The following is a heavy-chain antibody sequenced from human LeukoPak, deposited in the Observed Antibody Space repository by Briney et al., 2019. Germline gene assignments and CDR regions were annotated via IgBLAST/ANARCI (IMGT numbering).Heavy chain of an antibody. CDR1: GYTFTGYY. Sequence: GASVKVSCKASGYTFTGYYMHWVRQALGQGLEWMGWINPNSGGTNYAQKFQGRVTMTRDTSISTAYMELSRLRSDDTAVYYCARALIAAAVADAFDIWGQGTMVTVSS. J-gene: IGHJ3*02. CDR2: INPNSGGT. D-gene: IGHD6-13*01. V-gene: IGHV1-2*02. CDR3: ARALIAAAVADAFDI.